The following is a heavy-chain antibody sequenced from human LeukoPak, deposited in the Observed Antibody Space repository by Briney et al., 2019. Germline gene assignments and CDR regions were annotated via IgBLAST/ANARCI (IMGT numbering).Heavy chain of an antibody. CDR3: ARDPPLGSCSTISCPHLDY. CDR2: INSSSSFI. CDR1: GFTFRRYS. Sequence: PGGSLRLSCAASGFTFRRYSMNWVRPAPGEGLGWGSSINSSSSFIYYADSVKGRFTISRDNAKNSLYLQMNSLRAEDTAVYYCARDPPLGSCSTISCPHLDYWGQGTLVTVSS. D-gene: IGHD2-2*01. V-gene: IGHV3-21*01. J-gene: IGHJ4*02.